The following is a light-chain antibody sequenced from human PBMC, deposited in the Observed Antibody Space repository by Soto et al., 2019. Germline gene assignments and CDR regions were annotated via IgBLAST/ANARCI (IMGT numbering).Light chain of an antibody. V-gene: IGKV1-5*03. J-gene: IGKJ1*01. CDR2: NAA. Sequence: IQLTHSPSTLSVSLGDRVTLSCRASQTISSWLSWYQQKPGKAPKLLIYNAATLKSGVPSRCSGSRAWTKFTLTISSLQPDDFATYYCQHYNSYSEAFGQGTKVDIK. CDR1: QTISSW. CDR3: QHYNSYSEA.